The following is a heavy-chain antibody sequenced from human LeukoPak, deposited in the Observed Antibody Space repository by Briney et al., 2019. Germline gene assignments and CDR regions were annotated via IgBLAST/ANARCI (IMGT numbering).Heavy chain of an antibody. J-gene: IGHJ4*02. CDR3: ATRLYTSDLARDY. CDR1: GFTFSSYA. D-gene: IGHD6-19*01. CDR2: ISASDGTT. Sequence: GGSLRLSCAASGFTFSSYAMSWVRQAPGKGLEWVSVISASDGTTHYADSVKGRFTISRDNSKNTLYLQMNSLRAEDTAVYYCATRLYTSDLARDYWGQGTLVTVSS. V-gene: IGHV3-23*01.